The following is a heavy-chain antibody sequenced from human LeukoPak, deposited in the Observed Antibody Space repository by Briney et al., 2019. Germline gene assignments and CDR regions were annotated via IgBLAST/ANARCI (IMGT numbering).Heavy chain of an antibody. J-gene: IGHJ6*04. D-gene: IGHD5-18*01. CDR2: ISAYNGNT. CDR1: GYTFTSYG. CDR3: ARARSYSYGYAEDV. Sequence: ASVKVSCKASGYTFTSYGISWVRQAPGQGLEWMGWISAYNGNTNYAQKLQGRVTMTTDTSTSTAYMELSRLRSDDTAVYYCARARSYSYGYAEDVWGKGTTVTVSS. V-gene: IGHV1-18*01.